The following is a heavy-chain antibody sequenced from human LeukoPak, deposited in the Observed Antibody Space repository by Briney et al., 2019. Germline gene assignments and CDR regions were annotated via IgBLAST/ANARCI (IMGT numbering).Heavy chain of an antibody. CDR2: ISSSGGTT. J-gene: IGHJ4*02. Sequence: PGGSLRLSCAASGFTFSSYAMNWVRQAPGKGLEWVSVISSSGGTTYYSDSVKGRFIISRDNSKNTLYLQMNSLRAEGTAVYYCAKAGIAVPATPEYCGQGTQVTVSS. D-gene: IGHD6-19*01. CDR3: AKAGIAVPATPEY. V-gene: IGHV3-23*01. CDR1: GFTFSSYA.